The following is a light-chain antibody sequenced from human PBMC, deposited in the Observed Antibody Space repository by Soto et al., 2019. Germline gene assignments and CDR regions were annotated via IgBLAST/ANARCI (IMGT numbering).Light chain of an antibody. CDR3: QQYNYYVT. J-gene: IGKJ5*01. Sequence: EIVVTQSPATLSVSPGERATLSCRASQSVTSNLAWYQHKPGQAPRLLIFGASTRATGIPARFSGSGSGTEFILTISSLQSEDFAVYYCQQYNYYVTFGQGTRLEIK. CDR1: QSVTSN. V-gene: IGKV3-15*01. CDR2: GAS.